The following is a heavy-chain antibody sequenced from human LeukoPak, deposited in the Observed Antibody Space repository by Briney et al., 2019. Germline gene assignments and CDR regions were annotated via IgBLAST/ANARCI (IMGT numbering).Heavy chain of an antibody. J-gene: IGHJ6*02. Sequence: SETLSLTCTVSGGXISSYYCSWIRQPPGKGLEWIGYIYYSGSTNYNPSLKSRVTISVDTSKNQFSLKLSSVTAADTAVYYCARSRFNWNDPIYYYGMDVWGQGTTVTVSS. CDR2: IYYSGST. CDR1: GGXISSYY. V-gene: IGHV4-59*01. CDR3: ARSRFNWNDPIYYYGMDV. D-gene: IGHD1-1*01.